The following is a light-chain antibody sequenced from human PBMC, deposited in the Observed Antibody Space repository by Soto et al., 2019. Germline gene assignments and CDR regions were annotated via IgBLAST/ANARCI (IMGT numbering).Light chain of an antibody. CDR3: QQYNTWPIT. Sequence: EIVMTQSPATLSVSPGERATLSCRVSQSVSSNLAWYQQKPGQAPRLLIYGASTRATGIPARFSGSGSGTEFTLTISSLQSEDFSVYYCQQYNTWPITFGQGTRLEIK. CDR1: QSVSSN. J-gene: IGKJ5*01. CDR2: GAS. V-gene: IGKV3-15*01.